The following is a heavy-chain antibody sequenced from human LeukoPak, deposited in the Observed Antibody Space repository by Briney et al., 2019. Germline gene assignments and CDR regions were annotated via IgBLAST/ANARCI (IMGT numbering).Heavy chain of an antibody. J-gene: IGHJ4*02. CDR3: ASSSGYSSRIFDY. CDR1: GYSFTSYW. Sequence: GESLQISCKGSGYSFTSYWIGWVRQMPGKGLEWMGIIYPGDSDTRYSPSFQGQVTISADKSISTAYLQWSSLKASDTAMYYCASSSGYSSRIFDYWGQGTLVTVSS. CDR2: IYPGDSDT. V-gene: IGHV5-51*01. D-gene: IGHD6-13*01.